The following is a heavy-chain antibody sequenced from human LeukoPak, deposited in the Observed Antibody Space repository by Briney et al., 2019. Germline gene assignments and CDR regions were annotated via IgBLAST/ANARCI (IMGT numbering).Heavy chain of an antibody. CDR2: ISGSGGST. CDR3: AKIAPTPLRYFDWLVYFDL. J-gene: IGHJ2*01. V-gene: IGHV3-23*01. D-gene: IGHD3-9*01. Sequence: GGSLRLSCTASGFTFSDYKMNWIRQAPGKGLEWISCISGSGGSTYYADSVKGRFTISRDNSKNTLYLQMNSLRAEDTAVYYCAKIAPTPLRYFDWLVYFDLWGRGTLVTVSS. CDR1: GFTFSDYK.